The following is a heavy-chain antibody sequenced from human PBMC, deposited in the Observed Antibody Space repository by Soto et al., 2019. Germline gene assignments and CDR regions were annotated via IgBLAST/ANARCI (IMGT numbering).Heavy chain of an antibody. J-gene: IGHJ4*02. V-gene: IGHV3-30*18. CDR3: AKDRHRDGYNLGLDY. CDR2: ISYDGSNK. CDR1: RLTFSSYG. D-gene: IGHD5-12*01. Sequence: PGGSLRLSCAASRLTFSSYGMHWVRQAPGKGLEWVAVISYDGSNKYYADSVKGRLTISRDNSKNTLYLQMNSLRAEDTAVYYCAKDRHRDGYNLGLDYWGQGTLVTVSS.